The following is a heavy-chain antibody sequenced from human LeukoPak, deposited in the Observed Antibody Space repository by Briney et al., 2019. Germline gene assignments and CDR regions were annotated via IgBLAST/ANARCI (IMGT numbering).Heavy chain of an antibody. CDR2: IIPIFGTA. Sequence: SVTVSCTASGGTFSSYDISWVRQAPGQGLEWMGGIIPIFGTANYAQKFQGRVTITADESTSTAYMELSSLRSEDTAVYYCARSQDRYSLYGMDVWGQGTTVTVSS. CDR1: GGTFSSYD. CDR3: ARSQDRYSLYGMDV. V-gene: IGHV1-69*13. D-gene: IGHD5-18*01. J-gene: IGHJ6*02.